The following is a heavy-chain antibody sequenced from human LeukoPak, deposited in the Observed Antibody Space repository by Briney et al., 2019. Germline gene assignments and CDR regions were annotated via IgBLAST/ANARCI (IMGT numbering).Heavy chain of an antibody. V-gene: IGHV4-59*01. CDR1: GGSISSYY. D-gene: IGHD3-22*01. Sequence: SETLSLTCTVSGGSISSYYWSWVRQPPGKGLEWIGYIYYSGNTNYSPSLRSRVAISVDTSKNQFSLKLSSVTAADTAVYYCAREAGSDSSGYYYRNSDLWGRGTLVTVSS. J-gene: IGHJ2*01. CDR2: IYYSGNT. CDR3: AREAGSDSSGYYYRNSDL.